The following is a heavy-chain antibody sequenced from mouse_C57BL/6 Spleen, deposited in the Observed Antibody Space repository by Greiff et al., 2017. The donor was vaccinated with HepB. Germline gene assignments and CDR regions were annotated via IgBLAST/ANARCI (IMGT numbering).Heavy chain of an antibody. CDR2: INYDGSST. CDR3: ARDGVGLYPWYFDV. J-gene: IGHJ1*03. CDR1: GFTFSDYY. V-gene: IGHV5-16*01. Sequence: EVKLVESEGGLVQPGSSMKLSCTASGFTFSDYYMAWVRQVPEKGLEWVANINYDGSSTYYLDSLKSRFIISRDNAKNILYLQMSSLESEDTATYYCARDGVGLYPWYFDVWGTGTTVTVSS. D-gene: IGHD1-3*01.